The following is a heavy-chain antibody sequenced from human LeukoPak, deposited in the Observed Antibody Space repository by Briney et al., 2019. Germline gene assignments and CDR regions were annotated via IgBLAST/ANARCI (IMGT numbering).Heavy chain of an antibody. D-gene: IGHD3-10*02. CDR2: ITGSGGST. CDR3: AELGITMIGGV. CDR1: GFTFSSYG. J-gene: IGHJ6*04. V-gene: IGHV3-23*01. Sequence: GGSLRLSCAASGFTFSSYGMSWVRQAPGKGLEWVSGITGSGGSTYYADSVKGRFTISRDNAKNSLYLQMNSLRAEDTAVYYCAELGITMIGGVWGKGTTVTISS.